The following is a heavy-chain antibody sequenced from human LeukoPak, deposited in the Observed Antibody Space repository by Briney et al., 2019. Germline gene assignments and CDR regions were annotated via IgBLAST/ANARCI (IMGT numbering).Heavy chain of an antibody. Sequence: SETLSLTCTVFGGSITGSIYYWGWIRQPPGKGLEWIGSMYYSGSTYYNPSLKSRVTIPVDTSKNQFSLKLSSVTAADTAVYYCARHYYDRTGYYYFDYWGQGTLVTVSS. V-gene: IGHV4-39*01. CDR2: MYYSGST. CDR3: ARHYYDRTGYYYFDY. J-gene: IGHJ4*02. D-gene: IGHD3-22*01. CDR1: GGSITGSIYY.